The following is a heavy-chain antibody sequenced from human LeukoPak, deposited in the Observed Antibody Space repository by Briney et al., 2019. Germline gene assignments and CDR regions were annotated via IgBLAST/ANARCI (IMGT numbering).Heavy chain of an antibody. CDR1: GGSLSGCY. Sequence: SETLSLTCAVYGGSLSGCYWSWIRQSPGKGLEWIGEINHGGSTNYNPSLKSRVTMSVDTSKNHLSLKPSSVTAADTAVYFCAREGRMSMGIEYWGQGTPVTASS. CDR3: AREGRMSMGIEY. D-gene: IGHD4/OR15-4a*01. CDR2: INHGGST. J-gene: IGHJ4*02. V-gene: IGHV4-34*01.